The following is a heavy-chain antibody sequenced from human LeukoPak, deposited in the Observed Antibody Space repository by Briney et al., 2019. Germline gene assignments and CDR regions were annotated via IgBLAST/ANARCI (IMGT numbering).Heavy chain of an antibody. CDR2: XXSCGDT. J-gene: IGHJ4*02. CDR1: GFTVSSNL. D-gene: IGHD3-9*01. CDR3: ARVTYDILTGYSQAFDY. Sequence: GGSLRLSCAASGFTVSSNLLSWVRQAPGKGLEWXXXXXSCGDTYYADSVKGRFTISRDNSKNTLFLQMNSLRAEDTAVYYCARVTYDILTGYSQAFDYWGQGTLVTVSS. V-gene: IGHV3-53*01.